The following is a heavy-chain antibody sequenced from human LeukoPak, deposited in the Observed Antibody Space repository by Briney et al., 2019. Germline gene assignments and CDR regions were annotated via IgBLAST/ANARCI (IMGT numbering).Heavy chain of an antibody. CDR3: ARGGYRDFDFHY. D-gene: IGHD5-12*01. J-gene: IGHJ4*02. CDR1: GFTFSDHN. CDR2: ISVDSSYI. V-gene: IGHV3-21*01. Sequence: PGGSLRLSCAASGFTFSDHNMNWVRQAPGKGLEWVASISVDSSYIFHADSVKGRFTISRDNAKNSLYLQMNSLRAEDTAVYYCARGGYRDFDFHYRGQGTLVTVSS.